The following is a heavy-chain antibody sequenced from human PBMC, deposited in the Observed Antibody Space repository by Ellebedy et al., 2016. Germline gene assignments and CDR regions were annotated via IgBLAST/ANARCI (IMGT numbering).Heavy chain of an antibody. CDR3: ARDLLFGELGWFDP. V-gene: IGHV4-39*07. CDR2: IYYSGST. D-gene: IGHD3-10*01. J-gene: IGHJ5*02. Sequence: SETLSLTXTVSGGSISSSSYYWGWIRQPPGKGLEWIGSIYYSGSTYYNPSLKSRVTISVDTSKNQFSLKLSSVTAADTAVYYCARDLLFGELGWFDPWGQGTLVTVSS. CDR1: GGSISSSSYY.